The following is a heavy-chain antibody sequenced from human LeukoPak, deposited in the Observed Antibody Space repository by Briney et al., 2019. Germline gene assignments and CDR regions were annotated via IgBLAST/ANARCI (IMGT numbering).Heavy chain of an antibody. Sequence: GGSLRLSCAASGFTFNSYGMHWVRQAPGKGLEWVAVIWYDGSNKYYADSVKGRFTISRDNSKNTLYLQMNSLRAEDTAVYYCARESRVYGSGSYYQDWGQGTLVTVSS. CDR2: IWYDGSNK. J-gene: IGHJ4*02. V-gene: IGHV3-33*08. CDR1: GFTFNSYG. CDR3: ARESRVYGSGSYYQD. D-gene: IGHD3-10*01.